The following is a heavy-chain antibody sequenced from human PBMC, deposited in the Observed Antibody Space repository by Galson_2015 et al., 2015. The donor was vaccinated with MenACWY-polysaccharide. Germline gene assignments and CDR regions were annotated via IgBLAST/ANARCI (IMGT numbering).Heavy chain of an antibody. D-gene: IGHD1-20*01. CDR1: GFTFSSYW. Sequence: SLRLSCAASGFTFSSYWMYWVRQAPGKGLVWVSCINSDGSSTSYADSVKGRFTISRDNAKNTLYLQMNSLRAEDTAVYYCARERMSITSAGMDVWGQGTTVTVSS. CDR3: ARERMSITSAGMDV. J-gene: IGHJ6*02. V-gene: IGHV3-74*01. CDR2: INSDGSST.